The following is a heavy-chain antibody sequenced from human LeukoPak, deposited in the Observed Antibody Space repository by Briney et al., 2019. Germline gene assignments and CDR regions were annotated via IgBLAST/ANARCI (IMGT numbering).Heavy chain of an antibody. V-gene: IGHV3-48*03. CDR3: AKERESSGWYFYYFDY. CDR1: GFTFSSYE. J-gene: IGHJ4*02. Sequence: GGSLRLSCAASGFTFSSYEMNWVRQAPGKGLEWVSYISSSGSTIYYADSVKGRFTISRDNSKNTLYLQMNSLRAEDTAVYHCAKERESSGWYFYYFDYWGQGTLVTVSS. D-gene: IGHD6-19*01. CDR2: ISSSGSTI.